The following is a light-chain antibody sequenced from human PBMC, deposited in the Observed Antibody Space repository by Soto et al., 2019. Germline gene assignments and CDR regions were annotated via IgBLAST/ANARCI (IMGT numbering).Light chain of an antibody. J-gene: IGLJ3*02. CDR1: SSDIGGYNY. CDR2: DVI. CDR3: SSYTSTNTLV. V-gene: IGLV2-14*03. Sequence: QSVLRQPASVTGSPGQSSTISCTGTSSDIGGYNYVSWYQQHPGTAPKLMIYDVINRPSGVSSRFSGSKSGNTASRTISGLQAEDEADYYCSSYTSTNTLVFGGGTKLTVL.